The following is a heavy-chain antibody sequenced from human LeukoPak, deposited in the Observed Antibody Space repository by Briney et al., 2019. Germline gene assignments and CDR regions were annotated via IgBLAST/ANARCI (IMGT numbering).Heavy chain of an antibody. D-gene: IGHD5-24*01. J-gene: IGHJ4*02. Sequence: SETLSLTCFVSGGSISTYYWGWIRQPPGKGLEWIGSIYYSGSTYYNPSLKSRVTISVDTSKNQFSLKLSSVTAADTAVYYCARGGDGYSDFDYWGQGTLVTVSS. V-gene: IGHV4-39*01. CDR1: GGSISTYY. CDR3: ARGGDGYSDFDY. CDR2: IYYSGST.